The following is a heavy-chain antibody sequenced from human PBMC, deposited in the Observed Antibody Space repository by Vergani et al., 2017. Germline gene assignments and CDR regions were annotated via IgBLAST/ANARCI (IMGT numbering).Heavy chain of an antibody. J-gene: IGHJ4*02. Sequence: QVQLVESGGGLVKPGGSLRLSCAASGFTFSSYGMHWVRQAPGKGLEWVAVISYDGSNKYYADSVKGRFTISRDNSKNTLYLQMNSLRAEDTAVYYCAKDEGGYYYDSSGYSLHLLTSIFDYWGQGTLVTVSS. CDR1: GFTFSSYG. CDR2: ISYDGSNK. CDR3: AKDEGGYYYDSSGYSLHLLTSIFDY. V-gene: IGHV3-30*18. D-gene: IGHD3-22*01.